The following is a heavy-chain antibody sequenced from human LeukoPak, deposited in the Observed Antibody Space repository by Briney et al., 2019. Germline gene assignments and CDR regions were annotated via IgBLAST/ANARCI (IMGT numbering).Heavy chain of an antibody. Sequence: SETLSLTCAVYGGSFSGYYWSWIRQPPGKGLEWIGEINHSGSTNYNPSLKSRVTISVDTTKNQFSLKLSSVTAADTAVYYCARLRSTFGGVIVLRGGYDYWGQGTLVTVSS. V-gene: IGHV4-34*01. J-gene: IGHJ4*02. CDR1: GGSFSGYY. D-gene: IGHD3-16*02. CDR3: ARLRSTFGGVIVLRGGYDY. CDR2: INHSGST.